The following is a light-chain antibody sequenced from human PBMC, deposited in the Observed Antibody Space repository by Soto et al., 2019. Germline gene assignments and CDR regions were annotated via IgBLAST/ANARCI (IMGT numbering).Light chain of an antibody. Sequence: EIVLTQSPGTLSLSPGERATLSCRASQSVSSIYLAWYQQKPGQAPRLLIYGASSRATGIPDRFSGSGSGTDFTLTISRLEPEDFAVYYCQHYGSSPLTFGGGTKVDIK. CDR3: QHYGSSPLT. CDR1: QSVSSIY. V-gene: IGKV3-20*01. J-gene: IGKJ4*01. CDR2: GAS.